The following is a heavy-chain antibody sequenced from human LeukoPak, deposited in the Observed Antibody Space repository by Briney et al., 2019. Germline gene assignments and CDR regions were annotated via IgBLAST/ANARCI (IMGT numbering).Heavy chain of an antibody. CDR2: ISYDGSNK. Sequence: PGGSLRLSCAASGFTFSSYAMHWVRQAPGKGLGWVAVISYDGSNKYYADSVKGRFTISRDNSKNTLYLQMNSLRAEDTAVYYCARDDYYDSRPGYFDYWGQGTLVTVSS. J-gene: IGHJ4*02. CDR1: GFTFSSYA. CDR3: ARDDYYDSRPGYFDY. V-gene: IGHV3-30-3*01. D-gene: IGHD3-22*01.